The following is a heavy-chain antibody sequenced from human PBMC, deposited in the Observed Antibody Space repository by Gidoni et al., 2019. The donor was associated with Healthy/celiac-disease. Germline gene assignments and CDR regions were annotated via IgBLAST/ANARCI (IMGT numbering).Heavy chain of an antibody. J-gene: IGHJ4*02. D-gene: IGHD3-3*01. CDR2: IKQDGSEK. CDR3: ARAAIFGVVVFDY. V-gene: IGHV3-7*03. CDR1: GFPFSSYW. Sequence: EVQLVESGGGLVQPGGSLRLSCAASGFPFSSYWMSWVRQAPGKGLEWVANIKQDGSEKYYVDSVKGRFTISRDNSKNSLYLQMNSLRAEDTAVYYCARAAIFGVVVFDYWGQGTLVTVSS.